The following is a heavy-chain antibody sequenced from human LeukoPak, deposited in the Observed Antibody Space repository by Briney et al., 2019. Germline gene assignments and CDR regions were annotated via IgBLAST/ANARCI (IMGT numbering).Heavy chain of an antibody. CDR3: ARDELATTPYYYYNGMDV. CDR1: GFTFSDYY. Sequence: GGSLRLSCAASGFTFSDYYMSWVRQAPGKGLEWVSFMSRSGSYTKYADSVEGRFTIYRDNAKNSLYMKMNSLEAEDTAVYYCARDELATTPYYYYNGMDVWGKGTTVTVSS. V-gene: IGHV3-11*06. CDR2: MSRSGSYT. D-gene: IGHD2-15*01. J-gene: IGHJ6*04.